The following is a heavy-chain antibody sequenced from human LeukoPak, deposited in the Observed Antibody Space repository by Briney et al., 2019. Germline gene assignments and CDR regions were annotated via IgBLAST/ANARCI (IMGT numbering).Heavy chain of an antibody. D-gene: IGHD2-2*01. CDR1: GFTFSDHW. V-gene: IGHV3-30*19. CDR3: ARDIVVVPAAIYYYGMDV. J-gene: IGHJ6*02. Sequence: PGRSLRLSCAASGFTFSDHWMHWVRQAPGKGLEWVAVISYDGSNKYYADSVKGRFTISRDNSKNTLYLQMNSLRAEDTAVYYCARDIVVVPAAIYYYGMDVWGQGTTVTVSS. CDR2: ISYDGSNK.